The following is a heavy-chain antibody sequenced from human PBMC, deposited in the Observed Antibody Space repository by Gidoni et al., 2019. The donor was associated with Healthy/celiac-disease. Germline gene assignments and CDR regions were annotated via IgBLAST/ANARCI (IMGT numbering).Heavy chain of an antibody. V-gene: IGHV3-30*18. CDR1: GFTFSSYG. Sequence: QVQLLESGGCVVQPGRSLRPSCAASGFTFSSYGMHWGRQAPGKGLEWVAVISYDGSNKYYADSVKGRFTISRDNSKNTLYLQMNSLRAEDTAVYYCAKDGGRGSDYFDYWGQGTLVTVSS. CDR2: ISYDGSNK. CDR3: AKDGGRGSDYFDY. J-gene: IGHJ4*02. D-gene: IGHD3-16*01.